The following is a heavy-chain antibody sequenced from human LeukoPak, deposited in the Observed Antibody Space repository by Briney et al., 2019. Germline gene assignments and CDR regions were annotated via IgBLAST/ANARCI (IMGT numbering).Heavy chain of an antibody. D-gene: IGHD2-2*01. J-gene: IGHJ5*02. V-gene: IGHV4-59*12. CDR2: IYYSGST. Sequence: SETLSLTCTVSGGSISSYYWSWIRQPPGKGLEWIGYIYYSGSTNYNPSLKSRVTISVDTSKNQFSLKLSSVTAADTAVYYCARDMRYCSSTSCTNWFDPWGQGTLVTVSS. CDR3: ARDMRYCSSTSCTNWFDP. CDR1: GGSISSYY.